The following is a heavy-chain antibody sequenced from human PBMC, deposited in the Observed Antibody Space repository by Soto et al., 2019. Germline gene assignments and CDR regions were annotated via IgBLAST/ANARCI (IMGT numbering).Heavy chain of an antibody. J-gene: IGHJ1*01. CDR1: GYTLTELS. Sequence: GASVKVSCKXSGYTLTELSMHWVRQAPGKGLEWMGGFDPEDGETIYAQKFQGRVTMTEDTSTDTAYMELSSLRSEDTAVYYCATVRYSSGWYDGVPNDDEYFQHWGQGTLVTAPQ. D-gene: IGHD6-19*01. CDR2: FDPEDGET. CDR3: ATVRYSSGWYDGVPNDDEYFQH. V-gene: IGHV1-24*01.